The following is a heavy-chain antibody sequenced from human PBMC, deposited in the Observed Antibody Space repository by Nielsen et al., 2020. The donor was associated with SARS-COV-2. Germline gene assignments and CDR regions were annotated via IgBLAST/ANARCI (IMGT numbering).Heavy chain of an antibody. D-gene: IGHD6-6*01. CDR2: ISYDGSNK. CDR1: GFIFSSYA. V-gene: IGHV3-30-3*01. J-gene: IGHJ4*02. Sequence: GESLKISCTASGFIFSSYAMHWVRQAPGKGLEWVAVISYDGSNKYYADSVKGRFTISRDNSKNTLYLQMNSLRAEDTAVYYCARDLVGSSSPLDYWGQGTLVTVSS. CDR3: ARDLVGSSSPLDY.